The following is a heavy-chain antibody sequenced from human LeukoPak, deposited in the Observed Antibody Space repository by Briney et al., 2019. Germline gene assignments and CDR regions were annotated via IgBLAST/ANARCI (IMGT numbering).Heavy chain of an antibody. CDR2: ISSSGSTI. CDR1: GFTFSSYE. CDR3: AELGITMIGGV. Sequence: GGSLRLSCAASGFTFSSYEMNWVRQAPGKGLEGVSYISSSGSTIYYADSVKGRFNISRDNAKNSLYLQMNSLRAEDTAVYYFAELGITMIGGVWGKGTTVTISS. D-gene: IGHD3-10*02. J-gene: IGHJ6*04. V-gene: IGHV3-48*03.